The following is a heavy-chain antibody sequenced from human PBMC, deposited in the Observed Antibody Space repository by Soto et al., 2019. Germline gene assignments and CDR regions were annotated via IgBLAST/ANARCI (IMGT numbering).Heavy chain of an antibody. D-gene: IGHD2-15*01. Sequence: QVQLQQWGAGLLKPSETLSLTCAVYGGSFSGYYWTWIRQPPGKGLEWMGEINHDGNINYNPSLKSRVTITSDKSKNQFALRLSFVTAADTAVYFCARGQDRGKGGDHWGQGALVTVSS. CDR3: ARGQDRGKGGDH. CDR1: GGSFSGYY. CDR2: INHDGNI. J-gene: IGHJ4*02. V-gene: IGHV4-34*01.